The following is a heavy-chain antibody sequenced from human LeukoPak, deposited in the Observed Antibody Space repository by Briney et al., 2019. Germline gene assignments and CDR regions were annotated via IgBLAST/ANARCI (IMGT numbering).Heavy chain of an antibody. Sequence: GGSLRLSCAASGFTFSSYWMSWVRQAPGKGLERVANIKQDGREKYYVGSVKGRFTIFQDNAKHSLYQQKNSLSAEVTAGYYCARDSARGGWFSDYWGQGTLVTVSS. CDR1: GFTFSSYW. CDR3: ARDSARGGWFSDY. CDR2: IKQDGREK. V-gene: IGHV3-7*01. J-gene: IGHJ4*02. D-gene: IGHD6-19*01.